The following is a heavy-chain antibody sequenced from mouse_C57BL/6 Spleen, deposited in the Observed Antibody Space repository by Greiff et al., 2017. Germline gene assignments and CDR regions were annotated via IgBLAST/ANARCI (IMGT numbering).Heavy chain of an antibody. V-gene: IGHV1-52*01. CDR1: GYTFTSYW. CDR2: IDPSDSET. J-gene: IGHJ4*01. CDR3: ARNYYGSIYAMDY. Sequence: QVQLQQPGAELVRPGSSVKLSCKASGYTFTSYWMHWVKQRPIQGLEWIGNIDPSDSETHYNQKFKDKATLTADKSSSTAYMQLSSLTYEDSAVYYCARNYYGSIYAMDYWGQGTSVTVSS. D-gene: IGHD1-1*01.